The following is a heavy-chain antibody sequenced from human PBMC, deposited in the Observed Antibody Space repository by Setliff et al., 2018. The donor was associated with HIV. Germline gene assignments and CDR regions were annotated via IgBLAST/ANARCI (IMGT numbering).Heavy chain of an antibody. V-gene: IGHV4-38-2*01. CDR1: GSSISSGYY. CDR2: IYHSGST. D-gene: IGHD5-12*01. Sequence: ASETLSLTCAVSGSSISSGYYWGWIRQPPGKGLEWIGTIYHSGSTYYNPSLKSRVTISVDTSKNKFSLKLSSVTAADTAVYYCARGGATINYNYYYMDVWGKGTTVTVSS. J-gene: IGHJ6*03. CDR3: ARGGATINYNYYYMDV.